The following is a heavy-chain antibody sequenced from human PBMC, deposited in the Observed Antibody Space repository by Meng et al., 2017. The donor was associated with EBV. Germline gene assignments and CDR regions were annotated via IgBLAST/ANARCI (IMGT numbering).Heavy chain of an antibody. J-gene: IGHJ4*02. V-gene: IGHV4-39*07. CDR3: ADYSS. CDR2: FYYSGST. CDR1: GGSSSSSSYY. D-gene: IGHD4-11*01. Sequence: QLLLQESGPGLVKPSETLSLTCSVSGGSSSSSSYYWGWIRQPPGKGLEWIGSFYYSGSTYYNPSLQSRVTISVDTSKNQFSLKLSSVTAADTAVYYCADYSSWGQGTLVTVSS.